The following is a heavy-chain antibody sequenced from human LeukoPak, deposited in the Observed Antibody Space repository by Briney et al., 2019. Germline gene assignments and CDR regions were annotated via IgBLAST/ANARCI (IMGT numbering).Heavy chain of an antibody. J-gene: IGHJ4*02. Sequence: GGSLRLSCAASGFTFSSYEMNWVRQAPGKGLEWVSYISSSGSTIYYADSVKGRFTISRDNAKSSLYLQMNSLRAEDTAVYYCARASGGVSGYDLYYFDYWGQGTLVTVSS. CDR3: ARASGGVSGYDLYYFDY. CDR2: ISSSGSTI. CDR1: GFTFSSYE. D-gene: IGHD5-12*01. V-gene: IGHV3-48*03.